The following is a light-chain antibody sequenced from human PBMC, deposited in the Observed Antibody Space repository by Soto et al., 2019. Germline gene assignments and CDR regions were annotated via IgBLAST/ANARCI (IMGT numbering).Light chain of an antibody. J-gene: IGKJ4*01. CDR3: QQFGDSYT. CDR2: GAT. Sequence: EIVLTQSPGTLSLSPGERATLSCRASQSVSSSYLAWYQQKPGQAPRLVIYGATSRATGIPDRFSGSGSGTDFSLTISRLEPEDFAVDYCQQFGDSYTFGGGTKVEI. V-gene: IGKV3-20*01. CDR1: QSVSSSY.